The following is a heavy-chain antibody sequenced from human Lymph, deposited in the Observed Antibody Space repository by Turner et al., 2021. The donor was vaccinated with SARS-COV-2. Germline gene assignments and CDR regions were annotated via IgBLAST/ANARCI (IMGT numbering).Heavy chain of an antibody. J-gene: IGHJ6*02. CDR2: ISYEGSNK. V-gene: IGHV3-30*18. D-gene: IGHD3-3*01. CDR1: GFTFSSYG. Sequence: QVQLVESGGGVVQPGRSLRLSCAASGFTFSSYGMHWVRQAPGKGPEWVAVISYEGSNKYYADSVKGRFTISRDNSKNTLYLQMNSLRAEDTAVYYCAKVRSIFGVVIGGMDVWGQGTTVTVSS. CDR3: AKVRSIFGVVIGGMDV.